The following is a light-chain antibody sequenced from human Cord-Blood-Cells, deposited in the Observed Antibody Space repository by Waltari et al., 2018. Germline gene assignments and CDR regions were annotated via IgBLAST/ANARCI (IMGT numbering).Light chain of an antibody. CDR3: CSYAGSSTFVV. CDR2: EGS. J-gene: IGLJ2*01. V-gene: IGLV2-23*01. CDR1: SSDVGSYNL. Sequence: QAALTQPASVAWSPGPSINISCTGNSSDVGSYNLVSWYQQHPGKAPQLMSYEGSKRPSGVSNRFAGSKSGNTASLTISGLQAEDEADYYCCSYAGSSTFVVFGGGTKLTVL.